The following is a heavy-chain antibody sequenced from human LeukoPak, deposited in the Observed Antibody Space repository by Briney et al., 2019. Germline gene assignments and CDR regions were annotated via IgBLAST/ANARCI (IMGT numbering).Heavy chain of an antibody. D-gene: IGHD1-1*01. CDR1: GFTFIGYI. J-gene: IGHJ4*02. V-gene: IGHV3-23*01. Sequence: GESLRLSCSASGFTFIGYIMSWVRQAPGKGLEWVSAITGSGGGTYYADAVKGRFTISRDNSKSTLYLQMNSLRAEDTAVYYCAKLSAGTTGYWGQGTLVIVSS. CDR3: AKLSAGTTGY. CDR2: ITGSGGGT.